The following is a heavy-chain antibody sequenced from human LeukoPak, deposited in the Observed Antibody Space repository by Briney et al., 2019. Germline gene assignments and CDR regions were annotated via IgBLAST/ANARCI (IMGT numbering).Heavy chain of an antibody. V-gene: IGHV3-23*01. J-gene: IGHJ4*02. CDR3: AKDGVSGDYVTLYFDY. CDR1: GFTLSSFA. D-gene: IGHD4-17*01. Sequence: GSLRLSCAASGFTLSSFAMSWVRQAPGKGLEWVSAISDTGNTYHADSVKGRFAISRDSSKNTLYLQMNSLRAEDTAVYYCAKDGVSGDYVTLYFDYWGQGTLVTVSS. CDR2: ISDTGNT.